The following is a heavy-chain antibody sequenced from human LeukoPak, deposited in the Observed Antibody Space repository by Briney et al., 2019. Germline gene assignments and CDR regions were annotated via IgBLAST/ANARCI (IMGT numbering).Heavy chain of an antibody. D-gene: IGHD5-24*01. Sequence: SETLSLTCAVYGGSFSGYYWSWIRQPPGKGLEWIGEINHRGGTNYNPSLKSRVTMSVDTSTNQFSLKLIFVTAADTAVYYCARGTEGDGYNLDYWGQGTLVTVSS. CDR2: INHRGGT. CDR1: GGSFSGYY. CDR3: ARGTEGDGYNLDY. J-gene: IGHJ4*02. V-gene: IGHV4-34*01.